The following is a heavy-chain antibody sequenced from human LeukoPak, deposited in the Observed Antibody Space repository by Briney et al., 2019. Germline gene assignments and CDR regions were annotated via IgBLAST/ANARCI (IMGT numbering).Heavy chain of an antibody. CDR3: ARSESTYYYGISGYLSDP. D-gene: IGHD3-22*01. CDR2: ISACNGYT. Sequence: GASVKVSCKASGYTFTSYGITWVRQAPGQGLEWMGWISACNGYTNYAQKLQGRVLMTTDTSTSTAYMELRRLRSDDTAVYYCARSESTYYYGISGYLSDPWGQGTLVTVSS. J-gene: IGHJ5*02. V-gene: IGHV1-18*01. CDR1: GYTFTSYG.